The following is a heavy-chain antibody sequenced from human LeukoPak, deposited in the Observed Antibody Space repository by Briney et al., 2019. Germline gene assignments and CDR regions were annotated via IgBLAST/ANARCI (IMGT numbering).Heavy chain of an antibody. CDR3: ARDRRVGIVVVPADY. Sequence: ASVKVSCKASGYTFTGYYMHWVRQAPGQGLEWMGWINPNSGGTNHAQKFQGRVTMTRDTSISTAYMELSRLRSDDTAVYYCARDRRVGIVVVPADYWGQGTLVTVSS. V-gene: IGHV1-2*02. D-gene: IGHD2-2*03. CDR1: GYTFTGYY. CDR2: INPNSGGT. J-gene: IGHJ4*02.